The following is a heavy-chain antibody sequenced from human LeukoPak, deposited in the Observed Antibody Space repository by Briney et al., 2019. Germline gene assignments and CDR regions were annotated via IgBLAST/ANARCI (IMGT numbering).Heavy chain of an antibody. CDR3: ARCYCSSTSCRAYYYYYMDV. V-gene: IGHV5-51*01. Sequence: GESLKISCKGSGYSFTSYWIGWVRQMPGKGLEWMGIIYPGDSDTRYSPSFQGQVTFSADKSISTAYLQWSSLKASDTAMYFCARCYCSSTSCRAYYYYYMDVWGKGTTVTVSS. J-gene: IGHJ6*03. CDR2: IYPGDSDT. D-gene: IGHD2-2*01. CDR1: GYSFTSYW.